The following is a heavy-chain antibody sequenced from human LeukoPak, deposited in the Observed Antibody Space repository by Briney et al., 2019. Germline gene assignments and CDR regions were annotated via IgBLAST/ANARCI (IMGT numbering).Heavy chain of an antibody. D-gene: IGHD3-10*01. CDR3: ARRGVTMVRGVLRGNAFDI. J-gene: IGHJ3*02. CDR2: IYYSGST. Sequence: SETLSLTCTVSGGSISSYYWSWIRQPPGKGLEWIGYIYYSGSTNYNPSLKSRVTISVDTSKNQFSLKLSSVTAADTAVYYCARRGVTMVRGVLRGNAFDIWGQGTMVTVSS. V-gene: IGHV4-59*08. CDR1: GGSISSYY.